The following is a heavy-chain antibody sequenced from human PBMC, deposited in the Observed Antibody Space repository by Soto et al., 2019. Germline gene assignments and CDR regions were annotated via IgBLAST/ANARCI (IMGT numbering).Heavy chain of an antibody. D-gene: IGHD3-10*01. CDR1: GGSISSGGYY. J-gene: IGHJ3*02. CDR2: IYYSGST. Sequence: QVQLQESGPGLVKPSQTLSLTCTVSGGSISSGGYYWSWIRQHPGKGLEWIGYIYYSGSTYYNQSLNSRVTLSVDTSKKQFSLKLSSVTVADTSVYYCARDWTLYYGSGSYHAFDIWGQGTMVTVAS. V-gene: IGHV4-31*03. CDR3: ARDWTLYYGSGSYHAFDI.